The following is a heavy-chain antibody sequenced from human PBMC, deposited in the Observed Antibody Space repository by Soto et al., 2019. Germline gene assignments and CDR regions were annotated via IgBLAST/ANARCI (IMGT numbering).Heavy chain of an antibody. V-gene: IGHV3-23*01. CDR3: VKPPVVTASYYYYDMDV. D-gene: IGHD2-2*01. CDR1: GFTFSTYP. CDR2: ISGSGIST. J-gene: IGHJ6*02. Sequence: GGSLRLSCAASGFTFSTYPMSWVRQAPGKGLEWVSGISGSGISTYYTDSVKGRFTISRDNSKNTVFLQMNSLRDEDTAVYYCVKPPVVTASYYYYDMDVWGQGTTVTV.